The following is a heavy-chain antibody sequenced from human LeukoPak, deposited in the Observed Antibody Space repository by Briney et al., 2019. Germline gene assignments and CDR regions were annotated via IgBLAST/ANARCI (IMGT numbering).Heavy chain of an antibody. V-gene: IGHV3-30*02. Sequence: AGGSLRLSCAASGFTFSSYGMHWVRQAPGKGLEWVAVIWYGGSNKYYADSVKGRFTISRDNSKNTLYLQMNSLRAEDTAVYYCAKQSAIFGATGAFDIWGQGTMVTVSS. J-gene: IGHJ3*02. CDR3: AKQSAIFGATGAFDI. CDR2: IWYGGSNK. CDR1: GFTFSSYG. D-gene: IGHD3-3*01.